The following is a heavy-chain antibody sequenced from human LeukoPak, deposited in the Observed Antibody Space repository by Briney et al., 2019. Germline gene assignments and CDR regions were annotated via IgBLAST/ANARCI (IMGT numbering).Heavy chain of an antibody. CDR1: GYTFSSYV. J-gene: IGHJ4*02. D-gene: IGHD6-13*01. CDR3: ARDAFGSSRPTEY. Sequence: ASVKVSCKASGYTFSSYVMHWVRQAPGQRLEWMGWINAGNGNTKYSQQFQGRVTISRDTLANTAYMELNSLRSDDTAVYYYARDAFGSSRPTEYWGQGTLVTVSS. V-gene: IGHV1-3*01. CDR2: INAGNGNT.